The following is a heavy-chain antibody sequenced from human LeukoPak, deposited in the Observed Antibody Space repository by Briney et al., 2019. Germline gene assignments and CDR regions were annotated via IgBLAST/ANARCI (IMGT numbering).Heavy chain of an antibody. Sequence: GGSLRLSCAASGVTFSVYYMSSIRQAPGKGLEGVSYISSSGSTIYYADSVKGRFTISRDNAKNSLYLQMNSLRAEDTAVYYCATAAATNYFDYWGQGTLVTVSS. D-gene: IGHD6-13*01. CDR3: ATAAATNYFDY. V-gene: IGHV3-11*01. CDR2: ISSSGSTI. J-gene: IGHJ4*02. CDR1: GVTFSVYY.